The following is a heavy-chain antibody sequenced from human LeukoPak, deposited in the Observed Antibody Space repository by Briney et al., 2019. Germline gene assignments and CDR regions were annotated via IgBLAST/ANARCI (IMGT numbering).Heavy chain of an antibody. CDR2: INHSGST. V-gene: IGHV4-34*01. CDR1: GGSFSGYY. D-gene: IGHD2-2*01. J-gene: IGHJ6*02. CDR3: ARGGYCSSTSCPPYYYYYGMDV. Sequence: SETLSLTCAGYGGSFSGYYWSWIRQPPGKGLEWIGEINHSGSTNYNPSLKSRVTISVDTSKNQFSLKLSSVTAADTAVYYCARGGYCSSTSCPPYYYYYGMDVWGQGTTVTVSS.